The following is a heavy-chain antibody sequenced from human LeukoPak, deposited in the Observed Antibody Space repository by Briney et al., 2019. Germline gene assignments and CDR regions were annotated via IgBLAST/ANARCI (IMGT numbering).Heavy chain of an antibody. CDR1: GGSFSGYY. J-gene: IGHJ3*02. CDR3: ASRVICDAFDI. CDR2: IYYSGST. D-gene: IGHD2-21*01. Sequence: PSETLSLTCAVYGGSFSGYYWSWIRQPPGKGLEWIGSIYYSGSTYYNPSLKSRVTISVDTSKNQSSLKLSSVTAADTALYYCASRVICDAFDIWGQGTMVTVSS. V-gene: IGHV4-34*01.